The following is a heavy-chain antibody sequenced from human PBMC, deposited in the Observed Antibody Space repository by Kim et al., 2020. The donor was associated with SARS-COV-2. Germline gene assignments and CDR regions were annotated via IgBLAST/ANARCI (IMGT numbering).Heavy chain of an antibody. V-gene: IGHV3-23*01. D-gene: IGHD3-22*01. J-gene: IGHJ3*02. CDR3: ATPIRITMIVVAPDAFDI. Sequence: NGRFTISRDNSKNTLYLQMNRLRAEDTAVYYCATPIRITMIVVAPDAFDIWGQGTMVTVSS.